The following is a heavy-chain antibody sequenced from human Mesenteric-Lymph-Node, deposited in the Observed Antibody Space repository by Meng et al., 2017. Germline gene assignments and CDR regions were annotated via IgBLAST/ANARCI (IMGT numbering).Heavy chain of an antibody. CDR1: GFTFSSYA. D-gene: IGHD1-1*01. J-gene: IGHJ4*02. CDR2: ISSSSSYI. V-gene: IGHV3-21*01. Sequence: GESLKISCAASGFTFSSYAMSWVRQAPGKGLEWVSSISSSSSYIYYADSVKGRFAISRDNAKNSLFLQMNSLRPEDTAVYYCAGGLTWISDHWGQGTLVTVSS. CDR3: AGGLTWISDH.